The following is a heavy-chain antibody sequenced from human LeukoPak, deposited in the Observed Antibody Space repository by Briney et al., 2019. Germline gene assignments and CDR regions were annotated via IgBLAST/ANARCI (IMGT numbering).Heavy chain of an antibody. CDR3: AREGGNYYAEYFQH. Sequence: GRSLRLSCAASGFTFSSYAMHWVRQAPGKGLEWVAVISYDGSNKYYADSVKGRFTISRDNSENTLYLQMNSLRAEDTAVYYCAREGGNYYAEYFQHWGQGTLVTVSS. D-gene: IGHD3-10*01. CDR2: ISYDGSNK. V-gene: IGHV3-30*04. J-gene: IGHJ1*01. CDR1: GFTFSSYA.